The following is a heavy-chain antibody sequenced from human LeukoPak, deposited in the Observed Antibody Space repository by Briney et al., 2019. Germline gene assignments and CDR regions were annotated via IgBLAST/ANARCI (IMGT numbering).Heavy chain of an antibody. CDR2: IYYSGST. Sequence: SETLSLTCTVSGGSISSYYWSWIRQPPGKGLEWIGYIYYSGSTNYNPSLKSRVTISVDTSKNQFSLKPSSVTAADTAVYYCARDLMFRRNKIAAAAAFDIWGQGTMVTVSS. CDR1: GGSISSYY. D-gene: IGHD6-13*01. J-gene: IGHJ3*02. CDR3: ARDLMFRRNKIAAAAAFDI. V-gene: IGHV4-59*01.